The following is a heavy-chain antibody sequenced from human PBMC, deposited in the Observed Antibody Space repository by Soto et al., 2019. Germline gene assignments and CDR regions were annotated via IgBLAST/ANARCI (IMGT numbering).Heavy chain of an antibody. CDR2: IYHSGST. D-gene: IGHD3-16*01. Sequence: QLQLQESGSGLVKPSQTLSLTCAVSGGSISSGGYSWSWIRQPPGKGLEWIGYIYHSGSTYYNPSPKRRVTIAVDRSKNQSSLKLSSVTAADTAVYYCARAEGGIFDYWGQGTLVTVSS. CDR3: ARAEGGIFDY. CDR1: GGSISSGGYS. J-gene: IGHJ4*02. V-gene: IGHV4-30-2*01.